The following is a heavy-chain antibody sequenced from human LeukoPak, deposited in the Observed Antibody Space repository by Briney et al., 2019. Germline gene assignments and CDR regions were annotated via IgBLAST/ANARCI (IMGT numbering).Heavy chain of an antibody. J-gene: IGHJ4*02. CDR2: ISTGGTYI. CDR1: GFTFSSYA. Sequence: PGGSLRLSCAASGFTFSSYAMSWVRQAPGKGLEWVSSISTGGTYIYYADSVKGRFTISRDNADNSLYLQMNSLRAEDTAVYYCARANRCSAGSCDDYWGQGTLVTVSS. V-gene: IGHV3-21*01. D-gene: IGHD2-15*01. CDR3: ARANRCSAGSCDDY.